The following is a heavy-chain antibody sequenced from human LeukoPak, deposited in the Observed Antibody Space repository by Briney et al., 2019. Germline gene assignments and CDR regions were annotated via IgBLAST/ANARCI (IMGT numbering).Heavy chain of an antibody. V-gene: IGHV3-30*18. CDR1: GFTFSSYG. CDR2: IAYDGSNK. D-gene: IGHD1-26*01. J-gene: IGHJ6*02. Sequence: GGSLRLSCAASGFTFSSYGMHWVRQAPGKGLEWVAVIAYDGSNKYYGDSVKGRFTISRDNSKDTLYLQMNSLRAADTAVYYCAKVVVGATVGHYYNAMDVWGQGSTVTVSS. CDR3: AKVVVGATVGHYYNAMDV.